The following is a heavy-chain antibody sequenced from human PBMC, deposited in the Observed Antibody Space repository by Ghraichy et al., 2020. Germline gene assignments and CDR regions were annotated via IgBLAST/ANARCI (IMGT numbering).Heavy chain of an antibody. V-gene: IGHV1-18*04. CDR1: GYTFTNYG. CDR2: ISANNGNT. CDR3: AREPITYYYDRNYYFDY. J-gene: IGHJ4*02. Sequence: GESLNISCEASGYTFTNYGVSWVRQAPGQGLEWMGWISANNGNTYYAQKFQGRVIMTVDTSTNTADMELRSLRSDDTAVYYCAREPITYYYDRNYYFDYWGQGTLVTVPS. D-gene: IGHD3-22*01.